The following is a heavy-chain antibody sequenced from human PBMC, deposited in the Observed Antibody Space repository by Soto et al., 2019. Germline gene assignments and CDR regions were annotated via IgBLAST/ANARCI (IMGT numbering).Heavy chain of an antibody. J-gene: IGHJ6*03. CDR3: ARVGTTVTTEDYYYYYMGV. CDR2: ISAYNGNT. Sequence: ASVKVSCKASGYTFTSYGISWVRQAPGQGLEWMGWISAYNGNTNYAQKLQGRVTMTTDTSTSTAYMELRSLRSDDTAVYYCARVGTTVTTEDYYYYYMGVWGKGTTVTVSS. CDR1: GYTFTSYG. V-gene: IGHV1-18*01. D-gene: IGHD4-17*01.